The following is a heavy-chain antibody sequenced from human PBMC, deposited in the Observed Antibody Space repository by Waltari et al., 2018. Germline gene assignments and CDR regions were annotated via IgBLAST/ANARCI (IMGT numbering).Heavy chain of an antibody. D-gene: IGHD2-2*01. Sequence: QVQLQESGPGLVKPSETLSLTCIVSGGSISGNYWTWIRQPAGKGREWIGGIYSSGRTNSTPSLKSRFAMSIDPSKNQFPLKLTSVTAADTAVYYCARPKWRTSWKMGEFDPWGQGTLVTVSS. J-gene: IGHJ5*02. CDR2: IYSSGRT. CDR1: GGSISGNY. V-gene: IGHV4-4*07. CDR3: ARPKWRTSWKMGEFDP.